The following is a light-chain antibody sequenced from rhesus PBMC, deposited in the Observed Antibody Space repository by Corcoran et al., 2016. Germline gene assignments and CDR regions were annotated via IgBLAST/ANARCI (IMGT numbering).Light chain of an antibody. V-gene: IGKV1-18*01. Sequence: DIQMTQSPSSLSASVGDKVTITCRASQGISSWLAWYQQKPGGAPKLLIYKASRLQTGVTSRFSGSGSGTGYTLPIRSLPPENSAPYYCQQVYNIPYTFGQGTTVEIK. CDR3: QQVYNIPYT. CDR2: KAS. CDR1: QGISSW. J-gene: IGKJ2*01.